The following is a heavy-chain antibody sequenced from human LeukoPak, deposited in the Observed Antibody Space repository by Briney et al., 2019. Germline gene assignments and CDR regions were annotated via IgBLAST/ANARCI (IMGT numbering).Heavy chain of an antibody. CDR1: GFSFSSYW. CDR2: IKSDGSST. CDR3: AKGRDFWSGYPFDY. J-gene: IGHJ4*02. V-gene: IGHV3-74*01. Sequence: PGGSLRLSCAASGFSFSSYWMHWVRQAPGKGLVWVARIKSDGSSTDYADYVKGRFTISRDNSKNTLYLQMNSLRAEDTAVYYCAKGRDFWSGYPFDYWGQRTLVTVSS. D-gene: IGHD3-3*01.